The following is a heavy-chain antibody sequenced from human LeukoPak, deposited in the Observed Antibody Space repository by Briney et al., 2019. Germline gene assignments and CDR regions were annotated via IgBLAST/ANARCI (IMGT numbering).Heavy chain of an antibody. Sequence: SETLSLTCAVYGGSFSDYYWSWIRQPPGKGLEWIGEINHSGTTNYNPSLKSRVTISVDTSKNQFSLKLRSVTAADTAVYYCARSIITMVRGVVSWVFDYWGQGTLVTVSS. CDR3: ARSIITMVRGVVSWVFDY. V-gene: IGHV4-34*01. CDR1: GGSFSDYY. D-gene: IGHD3-10*01. CDR2: INHSGTT. J-gene: IGHJ4*02.